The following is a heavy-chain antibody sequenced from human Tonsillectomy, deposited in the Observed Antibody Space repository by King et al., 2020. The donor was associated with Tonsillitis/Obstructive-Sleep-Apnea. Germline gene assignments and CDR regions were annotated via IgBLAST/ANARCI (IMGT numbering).Heavy chain of an antibody. CDR2: IYTSGST. J-gene: IGHJ3*02. V-gene: IGHV4-4*07. D-gene: IGHD4-11*01. Sequence: QLQESGPGLVKPSETLSLTCTVSGGSISSSYWTWIRQPAGKGLEWIGRIYTSGSTNYNPSLKSRVTMSIDTSKNQFSLKLSSVTAADTAVYYCARVEDDFSNYGAGDAFDIWGQGTVVTVSS. CDR1: GGSISSSY. CDR3: ARVEDDFSNYGAGDAFDI.